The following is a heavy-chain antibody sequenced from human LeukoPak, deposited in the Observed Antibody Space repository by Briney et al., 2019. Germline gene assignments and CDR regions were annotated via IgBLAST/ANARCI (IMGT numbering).Heavy chain of an antibody. J-gene: IGHJ4*02. Sequence: GGSLRLSCAASGFTFSSYWMHWVRQAPGKGLVWVSRINSDGSSTSYADSVEGRFTISRDNAKNTLYLQMNSLRAEDTAVYYCFYSSSWYSGDFDYWGQGTLVTVSS. V-gene: IGHV3-74*01. D-gene: IGHD6-13*01. CDR1: GFTFSSYW. CDR3: FYSSSWYSGDFDY. CDR2: INSDGSST.